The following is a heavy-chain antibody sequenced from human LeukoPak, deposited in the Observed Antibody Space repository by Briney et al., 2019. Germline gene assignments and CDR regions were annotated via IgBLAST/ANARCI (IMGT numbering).Heavy chain of an antibody. Sequence: GGSLTLSCAVSGLTFSAYAMTWVRQAPGKGLEWVSLISGTGGSTYDADSVKGRFTISRANSKNTLYLQIKSLRAEDTAVYYCAKLLGAWRIYYKSSGSYYLDTWGQGTLVTVSS. V-gene: IGHV3-23*01. J-gene: IGHJ4*02. CDR1: GLTFSAYA. CDR3: AKLLGAWRIYYKSSGSYYLDT. D-gene: IGHD3-22*01. CDR2: ISGTGGST.